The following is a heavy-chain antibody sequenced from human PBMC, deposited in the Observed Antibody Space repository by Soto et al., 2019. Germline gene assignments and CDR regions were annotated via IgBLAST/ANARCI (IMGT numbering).Heavy chain of an antibody. CDR1: GFTFSSYA. Sequence: GGSLRLSCAASGFTFSSYAMSWVRQAPGKGLEWVSAISGSGGSTYYADSVKGRFTISRDNSKNTLYLQMNSLRAEDTAVYYCAKEPYYDILTGYYLGYWGQGTLVTVSS. V-gene: IGHV3-23*01. CDR2: ISGSGGST. J-gene: IGHJ4*02. CDR3: AKEPYYDILTGYYLGY. D-gene: IGHD3-9*01.